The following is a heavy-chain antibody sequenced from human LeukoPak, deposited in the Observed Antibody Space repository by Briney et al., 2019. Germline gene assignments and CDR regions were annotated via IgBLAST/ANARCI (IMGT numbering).Heavy chain of an antibody. CDR3: ARHNPPPTGSCSGTSCFMSGSQYFYMDV. J-gene: IGHJ6*03. D-gene: IGHD2-2*01. V-gene: IGHV4-4*09. CDR2: IYSTGTT. Sequence: PSETLSLTCTVSGGSISGYFWSWIRQPPGKGPEWIGYIYSTGTTNYSPSLSSRVTISVDTSKNQLSLNLRFVTATDTAVYHCARHNPPPTGSCSGTSCFMSGSQYFYMDVWGKGTSVTVS. CDR1: GGSISGYF.